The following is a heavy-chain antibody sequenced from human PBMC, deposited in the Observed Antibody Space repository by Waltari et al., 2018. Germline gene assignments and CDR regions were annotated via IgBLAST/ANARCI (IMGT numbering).Heavy chain of an antibody. V-gene: IGHV4-61*02. J-gene: IGHJ4*02. D-gene: IGHD3-10*01. Sequence: QVQLQESGPGLVKPSQTLSLTCTVAGDSMSSGFNYWSWVRQPAGKGLEGIGRIYGSGFTNYNPALKSRVTISIDTSKNQFSLKLASVTAADTAVYFCARDLGINGSYALDYGGQGKLVTVSS. CDR1: GDSMSSGFNY. CDR2: IYGSGFT. CDR3: ARDLGINGSYALDY.